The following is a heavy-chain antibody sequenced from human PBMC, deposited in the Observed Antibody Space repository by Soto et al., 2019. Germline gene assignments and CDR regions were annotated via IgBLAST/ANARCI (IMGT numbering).Heavy chain of an antibody. CDR1: GFTFSSYA. V-gene: IGHV3-30-3*01. D-gene: IGHD2-21*02. Sequence: GGSLRLSCAASGFTFSSYAMHWVRQAPGKGLEWVAVISYDGSNKYYADSVKGRFTISRDNSKNTLYLQMNSLRAEDTAVYYCARDPDDLSLFDYRGQGTLVTVPS. J-gene: IGHJ4*02. CDR3: ARDPDDLSLFDY. CDR2: ISYDGSNK.